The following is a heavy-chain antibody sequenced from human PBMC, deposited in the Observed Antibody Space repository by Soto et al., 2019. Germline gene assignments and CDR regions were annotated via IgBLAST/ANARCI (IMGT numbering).Heavy chain of an antibody. CDR3: GSSGCSGGSCYSWTFDY. J-gene: IGHJ4*02. V-gene: IGHV1-2*02. CDR2: INPNNGRR. Sequence: QVQLVQSGAEVKKPGASVKVSCKASGYTFTGYYMPWERQAPGQGLERKEWINPNNGRRNYAQKFQGRVTMTGDTYIRTAYMELSRLRSDDTAVYYCGSSGCSGGSCYSWTFDYLGQGTLVNVSS. D-gene: IGHD2-15*01. CDR1: GYTFTGYY.